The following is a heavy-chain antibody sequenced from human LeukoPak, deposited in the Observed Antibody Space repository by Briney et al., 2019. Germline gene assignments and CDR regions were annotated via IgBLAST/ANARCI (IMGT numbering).Heavy chain of an antibody. CDR2: TTSSGGTI. J-gene: IGHJ4*02. CDR1: GFTFSSYS. Sequence: GGSLRLSRAAFGFTFSSYSMNWDSQAPGKGLEWLSYTTSSGGTIYYADSVKGRFTSSRDNAKNSLHLQMNSLRDEDTAVYYCARVRAGYYCDNWGQGTLVTVSS. V-gene: IGHV3-48*02. CDR3: ARVRAGYYCDN.